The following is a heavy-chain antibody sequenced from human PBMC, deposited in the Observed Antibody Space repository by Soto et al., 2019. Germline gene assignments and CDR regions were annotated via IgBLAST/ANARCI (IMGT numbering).Heavy chain of an antibody. CDR3: ASPASIAATNYYYYGMDV. Sequence: PGGSLRLSCAASGFTFTSHAMNWVRQAPGKGLEWVSSISSSSSYIYYADSVKGRFTISRDNAKNSLYLQMNSLRAEDTAVYYCASPASIAATNYYYYGMDVWGQGTTVTVSS. V-gene: IGHV3-21*01. CDR2: ISSSSSYI. D-gene: IGHD6-6*01. CDR1: GFTFTSHA. J-gene: IGHJ6*02.